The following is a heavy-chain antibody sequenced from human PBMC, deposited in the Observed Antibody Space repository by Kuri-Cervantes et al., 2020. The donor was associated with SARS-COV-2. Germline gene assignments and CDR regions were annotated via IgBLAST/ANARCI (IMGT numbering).Heavy chain of an antibody. CDR2: IYYSGST. CDR3: ARVWRSSTSCFYFDY. D-gene: IGHD2-2*01. J-gene: IGHJ4*02. Sequence: LRLSCTVSGGSISSGDYYWSWIRQPPGKGLEWIGYIYYSGSTYYNPSLKSRVTISVDTSKNQFSLKLSSVTAADTAVYYCARVWRSSTSCFYFDYWGQGTLVTVSS. CDR1: GGSISSGDYY. V-gene: IGHV4-30-4*08.